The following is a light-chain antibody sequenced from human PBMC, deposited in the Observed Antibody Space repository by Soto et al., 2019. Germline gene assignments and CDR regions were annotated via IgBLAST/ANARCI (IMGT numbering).Light chain of an antibody. CDR1: SRDVGGYNY. CDR2: EVS. V-gene: IGLV2-14*01. CDR3: SSYINNNSPVL. J-gene: IGLJ2*01. Sequence: QSALTQPASVSGSPGQSITISCTGTSRDVGGYNYVSWYQQYPGKAPKLIIYEVSNRPSGVSYRFSGSKSGNTASLAISRLQAEDEADYYCSSYINNNSPVLFGGGTK.